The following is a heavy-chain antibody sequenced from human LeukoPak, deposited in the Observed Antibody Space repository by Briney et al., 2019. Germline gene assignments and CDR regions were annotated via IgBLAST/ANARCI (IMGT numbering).Heavy chain of an antibody. Sequence: VASVKVSCKSSGYTFTNYSISWVRQAPGQGLEWMGWISAYNGNTNYAQKLQGRVTMTTDTSTSTAYMELRSLRSDDTAVYYCARDGPIAAAGDSYFDYWGQGTLVTVSS. J-gene: IGHJ4*02. V-gene: IGHV1-18*01. CDR1: GYTFTNYS. CDR3: ARDGPIAAAGDSYFDY. D-gene: IGHD6-13*01. CDR2: ISAYNGNT.